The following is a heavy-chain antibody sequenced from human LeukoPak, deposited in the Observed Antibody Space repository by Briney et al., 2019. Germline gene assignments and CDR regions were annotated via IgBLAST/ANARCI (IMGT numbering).Heavy chain of an antibody. Sequence: ASETLSLTCAVYGGSFSGYYWSWIRQPPGKGLEWIGEINHSGSTNYNPSLKSRVTISVDTSKNQFSLKLSSVTAAGTAVYYCARGAPAVATIDYWGQGTLVTVSS. CDR2: INHSGST. CDR1: GGSFSGYY. V-gene: IGHV4-34*01. J-gene: IGHJ4*02. D-gene: IGHD5-12*01. CDR3: ARGAPAVATIDY.